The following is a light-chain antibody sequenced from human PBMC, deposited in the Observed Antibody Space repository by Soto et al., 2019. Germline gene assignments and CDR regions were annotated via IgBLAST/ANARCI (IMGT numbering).Light chain of an antibody. J-gene: IGLJ2*01. CDR2: DVS. CDR3: CSYAGSYVV. CDR1: SSDVGGYNY. Sequence: QSVLTQPRSVSGSPGQSVTISCTGTSSDVGGYNYVSWYQQHPGKAPKLMIYDVSKRPSGVPDRFSGSKSGNTASLTISGLPAEDEADYYCCSYAGSYVVFGGGTQVTVL. V-gene: IGLV2-11*01.